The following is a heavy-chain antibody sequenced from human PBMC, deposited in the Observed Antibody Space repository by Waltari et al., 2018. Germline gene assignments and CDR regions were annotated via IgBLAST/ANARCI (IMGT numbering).Heavy chain of an antibody. V-gene: IGHV4-34*01. J-gene: IGHJ4*02. CDR3: ARRGETATLDY. CDR1: GESFSGYY. Sequence: QVQLQQWGAGLLKPSETLSLPCAVYGESFSGYYWTWIRQPPGKGLEWIGEINYSETTNYNPSLKSRVTMSVDTSKNQISLRVRSVTAADTAVYYCARRGETATLDYWGQGTLVTVSS. CDR2: INYSETT. D-gene: IGHD6-25*01.